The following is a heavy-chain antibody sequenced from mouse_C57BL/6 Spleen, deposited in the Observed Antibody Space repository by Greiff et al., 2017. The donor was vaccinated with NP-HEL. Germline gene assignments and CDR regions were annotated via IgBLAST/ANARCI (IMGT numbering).Heavy chain of an antibody. Sequence: EVKLEESGPVLVKPGASVKMSCKASGYTFTDYYMNWVKQSHGKSLEWIGVINPYNGGTSYNQKFKGKATLTVDKSSSTAYMELNSLTSEDSAVYYCARGDYDGEWFAYWGQGTLVTVSA. V-gene: IGHV1-19*01. CDR1: GYTFTDYY. CDR2: INPYNGGT. CDR3: ARGDYDGEWFAY. J-gene: IGHJ3*01. D-gene: IGHD2-4*01.